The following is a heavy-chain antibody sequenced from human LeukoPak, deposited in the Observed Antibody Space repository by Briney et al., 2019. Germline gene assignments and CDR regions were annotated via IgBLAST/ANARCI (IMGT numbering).Heavy chain of an antibody. Sequence: GGSLRLSCAASGFTFSSYNMNWVRQTPGKGLEWVSSISSSSSFIYYADSVKGRFTISRDNAKNSLYLQMNSLRAEDTAVYYCARDRLAYGAFDIWGQGAMVTVSS. CDR1: GFTFSSYN. D-gene: IGHD2-15*01. CDR2: ISSSSSFI. J-gene: IGHJ3*02. V-gene: IGHV3-21*01. CDR3: ARDRLAYGAFDI.